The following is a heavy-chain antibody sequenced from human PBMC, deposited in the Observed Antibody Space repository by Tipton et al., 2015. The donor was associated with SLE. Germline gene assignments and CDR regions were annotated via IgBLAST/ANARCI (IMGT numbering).Heavy chain of an antibody. J-gene: IGHJ6*03. V-gene: IGHV3-30*04. D-gene: IGHD3-3*01. CDR3: ARSLVWSGYYGYMDV. Sequence: RSLRLSCAASGFTFSSYAMHWVRQVPGKGLEWVAVISYDGSNKYYADSVKGRFTISRDNSKNTLYLQMNSLRAEDTAVYYCARSLVWSGYYGYMDVWGKGTTVTVSS. CDR1: GFTFSSYA. CDR2: ISYDGSNK.